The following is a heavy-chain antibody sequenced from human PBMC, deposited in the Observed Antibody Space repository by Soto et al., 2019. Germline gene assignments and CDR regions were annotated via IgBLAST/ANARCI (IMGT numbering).Heavy chain of an antibody. CDR2: IWYDGSNK. CDR1: V. CDR3: AVIDDSSGPDAFDI. V-gene: IGHV3-33*01. D-gene: IGHD3-22*01. Sequence: VFHRVLQTTGKGLEWVAVIWYDGSNKYYADSVKGRFTISRDNSKNTLYLQMNSLRAEDTAVYYCAVIDDSSGPDAFDIWGQGTVVTVSS. J-gene: IGHJ3*02.